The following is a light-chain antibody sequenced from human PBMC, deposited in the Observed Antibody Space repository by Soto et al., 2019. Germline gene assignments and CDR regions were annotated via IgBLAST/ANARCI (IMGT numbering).Light chain of an antibody. J-gene: IGKJ2*03. CDR1: QSVDSRY. CDR3: QQYGNSPRYS. CDR2: AVS. V-gene: IGKV3-20*01. Sequence: EIVLTQSPGTLSLSPGERANLSCRASQSVDSRYLAWYQQKPGQAPRLLIYAVSSRATGIPDRFSGSGSGTDFTLTISRLEPEDFAEYYCQQYGNSPRYSFGQGTKLELK.